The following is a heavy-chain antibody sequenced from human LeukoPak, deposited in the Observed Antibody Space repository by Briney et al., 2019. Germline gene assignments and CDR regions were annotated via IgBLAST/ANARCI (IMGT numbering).Heavy chain of an antibody. J-gene: IGHJ6*03. Sequence: EASVKVSCKASGYTFTSYYMHWVRQAPGQGLEWMGIINPSGGSTSYAQKFQGRVTMTRDMSTSTVYMELSSLRSEDTAVYYCARDGSGSYYPYYYYYYYMDVWGKGTTVTVSS. CDR2: INPSGGST. CDR3: ARDGSGSYYPYYYYYYYMDV. CDR1: GYTFTSYY. D-gene: IGHD3-10*01. V-gene: IGHV1-46*01.